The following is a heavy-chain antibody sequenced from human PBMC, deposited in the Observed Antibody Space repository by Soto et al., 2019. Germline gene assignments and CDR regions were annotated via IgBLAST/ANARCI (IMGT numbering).Heavy chain of an antibody. CDR2: TRDKANSYTT. CDR1: GFTFSDHY. V-gene: IGHV3-72*01. Sequence: GSLRLSCAASGFTFSDHYMDWVRQAPGKGLEWVGRTRDKANSYTTEYAASVKGRFTISRDDSKNSLYLQMNSLKTEDTAVYYCARRSWNYFDYYYMDVWGQGTTVTVSS. CDR3: ARRSWNYFDYYYMDV. J-gene: IGHJ6*03. D-gene: IGHD1-7*01.